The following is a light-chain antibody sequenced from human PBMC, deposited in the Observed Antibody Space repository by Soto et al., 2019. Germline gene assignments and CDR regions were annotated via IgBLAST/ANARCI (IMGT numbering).Light chain of an antibody. J-gene: IGKJ1*01. CDR2: KAS. Sequence: DIQMTQSPSTLSASVGDRVTITCRASQSISSYVAWYQQKPGKAPKLLIYKASSLESGVPSRFSGSGSGTEFTLTVSSLQPDDFATYYCQQYNSYLWTFGQGTKVEIK. V-gene: IGKV1-5*03. CDR1: QSISSY. CDR3: QQYNSYLWT.